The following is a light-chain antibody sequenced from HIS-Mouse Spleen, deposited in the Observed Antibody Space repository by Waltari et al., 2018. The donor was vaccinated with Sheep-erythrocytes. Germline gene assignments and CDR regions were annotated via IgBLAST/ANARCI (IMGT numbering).Light chain of an antibody. J-gene: IGKJ2*01. Sequence: DIQLTQSPSFLSASVRDRVTLTCRASQGISSYVAWYQQKPGKAPKLLIYAASTLQSGVPSRFSGSGSGTEFTLTISSLQPEDFATYYCQQLNSYPYTFGQGTKLEIK. CDR3: QQLNSYPYT. CDR1: QGISSY. CDR2: AAS. V-gene: IGKV1-9*01.